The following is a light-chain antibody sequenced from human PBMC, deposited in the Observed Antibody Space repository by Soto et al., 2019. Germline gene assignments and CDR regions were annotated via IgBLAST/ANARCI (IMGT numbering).Light chain of an antibody. CDR2: GNS. Sequence: QAVVTQPPSVSGAPGQRVTISCTGNSSNIGAGYDVHWYQQFQVTAPKLLIYGNSNRPSGVPDRFSGSKSGTSASLAITGLQAEDEADYYCQSFDSSLSILFGGGTKLTVL. J-gene: IGLJ2*01. V-gene: IGLV1-40*01. CDR1: SSNIGAGYD. CDR3: QSFDSSLSIL.